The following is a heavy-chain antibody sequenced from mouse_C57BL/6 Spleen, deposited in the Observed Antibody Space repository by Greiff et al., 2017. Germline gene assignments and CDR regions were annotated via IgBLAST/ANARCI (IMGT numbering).Heavy chain of an antibody. CDR3: ARPLGNYENAMDY. CDR1: GYTFTSYW. CDR2: IYPGSGST. D-gene: IGHD2-1*01. V-gene: IGHV1-55*01. Sequence: QVQLQQPGAELVKPGASVKMSCKASGYTFTSYWITWVKQRPGQGLEWIGDIYPGSGSTNYNEKFKSKATLTVDTSSSTAYMQLSSLTSEDSAVYYCARPLGNYENAMDYWGQGTSVTVSS. J-gene: IGHJ4*01.